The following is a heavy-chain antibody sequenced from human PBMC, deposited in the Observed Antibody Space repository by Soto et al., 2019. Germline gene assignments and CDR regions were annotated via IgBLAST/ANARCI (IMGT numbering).Heavy chain of an antibody. Sequence: QLQLQESGSGLVKPSQTLSLTCAVSGGSISSGGYSWSWIRQPPGKGLEWIGYIYHSGSTYYNPCLKSRVTISVARSKTQFSLKLSSVTAADTAVYYCARGYAGSTRGFDYWGQGTLVTVSS. D-gene: IGHD1-26*01. CDR1: GGSISSGGYS. J-gene: IGHJ4*02. CDR2: IYHSGST. CDR3: ARGYAGSTRGFDY. V-gene: IGHV4-30-2*01.